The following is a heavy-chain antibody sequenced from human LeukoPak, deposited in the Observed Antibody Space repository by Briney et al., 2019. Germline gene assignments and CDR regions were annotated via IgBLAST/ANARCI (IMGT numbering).Heavy chain of an antibody. CDR3: ARDRGGDGYNDYYFDY. V-gene: IGHV4-59*01. J-gene: IGHJ4*02. CDR2: IYYSGST. D-gene: IGHD5-24*01. CDR1: GGSISSYY. Sequence: SETLSLTCIVSGGSISSYYWSWIRQPPGKGLEWIGYIYYSGSTNYNPSLKSRVTISVDTSKNQFSLKLSSVTAADTAVYYCARDRGGDGYNDYYFDYWGQGTLVTVSS.